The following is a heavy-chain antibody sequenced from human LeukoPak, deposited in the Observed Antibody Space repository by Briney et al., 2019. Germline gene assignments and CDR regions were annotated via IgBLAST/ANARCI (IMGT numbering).Heavy chain of an antibody. D-gene: IGHD3-3*01. J-gene: IGHJ4*02. CDR1: GYSISSGYY. CDR3: ARHPGVTIFGVVIGRGFDY. CDR2: IYHSGST. Sequence: SETLSPTCAVSGYSISSGYYWGWIRQPPGKGLEWIGSIYHSGSTYYNPSLKSRVTISVDTSKNQFSLKLSSVTAADTAVYYCARHPGVTIFGVVIGRGFDYWGQGTLVTVSP. V-gene: IGHV4-38-2*01.